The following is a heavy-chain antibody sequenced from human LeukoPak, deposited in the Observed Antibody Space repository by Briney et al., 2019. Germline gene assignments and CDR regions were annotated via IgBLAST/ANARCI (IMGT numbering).Heavy chain of an antibody. Sequence: PSETLSLTCTVSGYSISSGFYWGWIRQSPGRGLGGFRNFFHAGSTYYNPSLRSGVTTSVDTIKNQFSLKLCSVTAADTAAYFCARDPTPRMWELPTYWGQGTLVTVSS. CDR1: GYSISSGFY. V-gene: IGHV4-38-2*02. CDR2: FFHAGST. J-gene: IGHJ4*02. D-gene: IGHD1-26*01. CDR3: ARDPTPRMWELPTY.